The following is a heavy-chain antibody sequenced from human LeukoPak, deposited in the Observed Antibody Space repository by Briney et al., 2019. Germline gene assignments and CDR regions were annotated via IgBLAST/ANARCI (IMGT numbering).Heavy chain of an antibody. Sequence: GGSLRLSCAASGFTFSAYNMNWVRRTPGKGLEWVSSITTSSSYMFYADSVRGRFTISRDNSKNTLYLQMNSLRAEDTAVYYCAKDRASSWWYFDLWGRGTLVTVSS. V-gene: IGHV3-21*04. CDR3: AKDRASSWWYFDL. J-gene: IGHJ2*01. D-gene: IGHD5-18*01. CDR1: GFTFSAYN. CDR2: ITTSSSYM.